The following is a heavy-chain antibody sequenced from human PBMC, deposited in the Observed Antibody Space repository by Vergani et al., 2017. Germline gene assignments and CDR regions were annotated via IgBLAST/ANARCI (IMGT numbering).Heavy chain of an antibody. D-gene: IGHD3-10*01. J-gene: IGHJ4*02. CDR1: GGSFSGYY. Sequence: QVQLQQWGAGLLKPSETLSLTCAVYGGSFSGYYWGWIRQPPGKGLEWIGEINHSGSTNYNPSLKSRVTISVDTSKNQFSLKLSSVTAADTAVYYCARAGARDFDYWGQGTLVTVSS. V-gene: IGHV4-34*01. CDR3: ARAGARDFDY. CDR2: INHSGST.